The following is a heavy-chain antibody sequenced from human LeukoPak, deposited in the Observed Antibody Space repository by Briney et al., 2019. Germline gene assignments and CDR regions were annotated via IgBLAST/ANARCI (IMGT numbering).Heavy chain of an antibody. D-gene: IGHD4-17*01. CDR3: ARGRRDYGDYPY. V-gene: IGHV3-23*01. J-gene: IGHJ4*02. Sequence: PGGSLRLSCAASGFTFSSCGMSWVRQTPGKGLEWVSGISGSGGRTYQADSVKGRFTISRDNSKNTVYLQMNSLRVEDTAVYYCARGRRDYGDYPYWGQGTLVTVSS. CDR1: GFTFSSCG. CDR2: ISGSGGRT.